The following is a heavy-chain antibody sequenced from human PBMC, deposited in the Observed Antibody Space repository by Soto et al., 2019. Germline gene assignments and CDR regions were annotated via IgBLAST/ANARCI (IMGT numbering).Heavy chain of an antibody. CDR1: GDSISRYY. J-gene: IGHJ4*02. CDR3: ARAQWPVPLDFDY. D-gene: IGHD6-19*01. CDR2: IYHSGST. V-gene: IGHV4-59*12. Sequence: SETLSLTCTVSGDSISRYYWSWIRQPPGKGLEWIGYIYHSGSTYYNPSLKSRVTISVDRSKNQFSLKLSSVTAADTAVYYCARAQWPVPLDFDYWGQGTLVTVSS.